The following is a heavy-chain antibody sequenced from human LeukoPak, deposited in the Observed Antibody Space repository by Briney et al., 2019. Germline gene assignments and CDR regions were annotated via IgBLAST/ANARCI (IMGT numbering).Heavy chain of an antibody. CDR3: ARGPTISETGYFDY. Sequence: PSETLSLTCAVYGGSFSAYLSWIRQSPGKGLQWIAEVNHRGDTNYNPSVKGRVTISVDTSKNQFSLKVTSLTAADTAVYYCARGPTISETGYFDYWGQGTLVTVSS. D-gene: IGHD1-1*01. CDR2: VNHRGDT. V-gene: IGHV4-34*01. CDR1: GGSFSAY. J-gene: IGHJ4*03.